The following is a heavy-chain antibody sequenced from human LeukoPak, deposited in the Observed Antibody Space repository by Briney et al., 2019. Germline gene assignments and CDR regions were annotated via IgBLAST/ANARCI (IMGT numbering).Heavy chain of an antibody. CDR1: GGSISSYY. CDR3: ARVVPAAIGLSRAFDI. J-gene: IGHJ3*02. Sequence: SETLSLTCTVSGGSISSYYWSWIRQPPGKGLEWIGYIYYSGSTNYNPSLKSRVTISVDTSKNQFSLKLSSVTAADTAVYYCARVVPAAIGLSRAFDIWGQGTMVTVSS. D-gene: IGHD2-2*01. CDR2: IYYSGST. V-gene: IGHV4-59*01.